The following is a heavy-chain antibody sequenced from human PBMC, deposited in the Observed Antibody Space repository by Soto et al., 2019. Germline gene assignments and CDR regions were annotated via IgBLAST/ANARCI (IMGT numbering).Heavy chain of an antibody. CDR3: AHSLGYCSVGSCWAARAPNKTKYYYYGMEV. D-gene: IGHD2-15*01. V-gene: IGHV1-46*01. Sequence: ASVKVSCKASGYTFTSYYMHWVRQAPGQGLEWMGIINPSGGSTSYAQKFQGRVTMTRDTSTSTVYMELSSLRSEDTAVYYCAHSLGYCSVGSCWAARAPNKTKYYYYGMEVWGQGTTVTVSS. CDR1: GYTFTSYY. CDR2: INPSGGST. J-gene: IGHJ6*02.